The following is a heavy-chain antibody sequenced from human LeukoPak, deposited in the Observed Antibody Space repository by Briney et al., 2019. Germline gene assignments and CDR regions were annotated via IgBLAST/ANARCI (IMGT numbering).Heavy chain of an antibody. V-gene: IGHV1-2*02. J-gene: IGHJ4*02. D-gene: IGHD2-2*01. CDR1: GYTFTGYY. Sequence: ASVKVSCKASGYTFTGYYMHWVRQAPGQGLEWMGWINPNSGGTNYAQKFQGRVTMTRDTSISTAYMELSRLRSDDTAVYYCARDRHVVVPAAIGYWGQGILVTVSS. CDR3: ARDRHVVVPAAIGY. CDR2: INPNSGGT.